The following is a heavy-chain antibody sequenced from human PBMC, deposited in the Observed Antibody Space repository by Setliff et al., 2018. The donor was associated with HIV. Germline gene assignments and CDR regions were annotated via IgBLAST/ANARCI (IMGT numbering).Heavy chain of an antibody. CDR2: NGIINGAK. D-gene: IGHD4-17*01. J-gene: IGHJ6*03. V-gene: IGHV3-48*01. CDR1: GFTFSSYS. Sequence: QAGGSLRLSCAASGFTFSSYSMNWVRQAPGKGLEWISYNGIINGAKHYADSMEGRFTISRDDAKNSLYLQMDSLRAEDTAVYYCAKDGYYGDFLFYYYYIDVWGKGTTVTVSS. CDR3: AKDGYYGDFLFYYYYIDV.